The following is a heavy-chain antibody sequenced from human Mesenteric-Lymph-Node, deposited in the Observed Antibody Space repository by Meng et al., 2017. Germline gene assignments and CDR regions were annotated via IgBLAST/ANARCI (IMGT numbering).Heavy chain of an antibody. V-gene: IGHV1-69*13. CDR3: ARDSASDTAMVPVLVY. Sequence: SVKVSCKASGGTFSSYAISWVRQAPGQGLEWMGGIIPIFSTANYAQKFQGRVTITADESTSAAYMELSSLRSEDTAVYYCARDSASDTAMVPVLVYWGQGTLVTISS. D-gene: IGHD5-18*01. J-gene: IGHJ4*02. CDR1: GGTFSSYA. CDR2: IIPIFSTA.